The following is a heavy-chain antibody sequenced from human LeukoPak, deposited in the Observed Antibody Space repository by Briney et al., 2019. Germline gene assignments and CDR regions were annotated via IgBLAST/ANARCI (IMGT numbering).Heavy chain of an antibody. D-gene: IGHD5-18*01. Sequence: SQTLSLTCAVSGGSISSGGYSWSWIRQPPGKVLEWIGYIYHSGSTYYNPSLKSRVTISVDRSKNQFSLKLSSVTAADTAVYYCATNTAMANDAFDIWGQGTMVTVSS. CDR3: ATNTAMANDAFDI. J-gene: IGHJ3*02. CDR2: IYHSGST. CDR1: GGSISSGGYS. V-gene: IGHV4-30-2*01.